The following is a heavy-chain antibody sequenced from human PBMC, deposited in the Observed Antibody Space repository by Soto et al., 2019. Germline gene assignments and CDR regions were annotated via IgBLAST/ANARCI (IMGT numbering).Heavy chain of an antibody. J-gene: IGHJ4*02. CDR3: ALALARGPFDY. CDR2: IFSNDEK. D-gene: IGHD3-3*02. CDR1: GFSLSNARMG. V-gene: IGHV2-26*01. Sequence: QVTLKESGPVLVNPTETLTLTCTVSGFSLSNARMGVSWIRQPPGKALEWLAHIFSNDEKSYSTSLKSRLTISKDTSKSQVVLTMTNMDPVDTATYYCALALARGPFDYWGQGTLVTVSS.